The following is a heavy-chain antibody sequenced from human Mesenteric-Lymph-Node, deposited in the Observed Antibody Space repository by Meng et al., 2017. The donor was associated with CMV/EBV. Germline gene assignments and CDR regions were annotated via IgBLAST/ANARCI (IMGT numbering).Heavy chain of an antibody. J-gene: IGHJ4*02. CDR3: ARVSGSGSPITD. CDR2: IYHSGST. D-gene: IGHD3-10*01. V-gene: IGHV4-30-2*01. CDR1: GGSISSGGDS. Sequence: CAGSGGSISSGGDSWSWIRQPPGKGLEWIGFIYHSGSTYQNASLKSRVTISVDRSKNQFSLKLTSVTAADTAVYYCARVSGSGSPITDWGRGTLVTVSS.